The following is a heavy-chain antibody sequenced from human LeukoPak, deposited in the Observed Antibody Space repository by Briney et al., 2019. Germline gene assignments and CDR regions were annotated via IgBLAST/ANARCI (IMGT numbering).Heavy chain of an antibody. CDR3: AWVPLSSGNNRWFDP. Sequence: PGESLKISCKGSGYSFTSYWIGWVRQMPGKGLEWMGIIYPGDSDTRYSPSFQGQVTISADKSISTAYLQRSSLKASDTAMYYCAWVPLSSGNNRWFDPWGQGTLVTVSS. CDR2: IYPGDSDT. D-gene: IGHD3-22*01. J-gene: IGHJ5*02. V-gene: IGHV5-51*01. CDR1: GYSFTSYW.